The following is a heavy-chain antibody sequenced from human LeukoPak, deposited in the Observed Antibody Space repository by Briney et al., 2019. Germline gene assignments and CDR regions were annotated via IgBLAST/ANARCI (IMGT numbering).Heavy chain of an antibody. V-gene: IGHV5-51*01. CDR1: GYSFTSYW. CDR2: IYPGDSDT. CDR3: ARLGIAAAGTNNWFDP. J-gene: IGHJ5*02. Sequence: GESLKISCKGSGYSFTSYWIGWVRRMPGKGLEWMGIIYPGDSDTRYSPSFQGQVTISADKSISTAYLQWSSLKASDTAMYYCARLGIAAAGTNNWFDPWGQGTLVTVSS. D-gene: IGHD6-13*01.